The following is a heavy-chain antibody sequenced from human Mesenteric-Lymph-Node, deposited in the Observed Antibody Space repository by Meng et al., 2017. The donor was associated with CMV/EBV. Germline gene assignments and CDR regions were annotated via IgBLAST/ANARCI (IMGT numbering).Heavy chain of an antibody. CDR3: ARDFEDILTGYFDY. Sequence: GESLKISCAASGFTFSDYEMNWVRQAPGKGLEWLSYMTSTGTMIYYADSVKGRFTISRDNAKNSLYLQMNSLRAEDTAVYYCARDFEDILTGYFDYWGQGTLVTVSS. V-gene: IGHV3-48*03. CDR1: GFTFSDYE. J-gene: IGHJ4*02. D-gene: IGHD3-9*01. CDR2: MTSTGTMI.